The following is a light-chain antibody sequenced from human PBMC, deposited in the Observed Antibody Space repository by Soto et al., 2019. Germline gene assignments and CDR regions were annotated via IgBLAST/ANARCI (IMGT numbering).Light chain of an antibody. Sequence: EIVLTQSPGTLSLSPGERATLSCRASQTVGRNYLAWYQQKPGQAPRLLIYHASNMATGIPDRFSGSGSGTDFTLTISRLEPEDFAVYYCQQYASSPLTFGGGAKVEI. V-gene: IGKV3-20*01. CDR2: HAS. CDR1: QTVGRNY. J-gene: IGKJ4*01. CDR3: QQYASSPLT.